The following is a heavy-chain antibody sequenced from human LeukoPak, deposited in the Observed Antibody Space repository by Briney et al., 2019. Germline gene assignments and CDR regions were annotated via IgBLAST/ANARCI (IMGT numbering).Heavy chain of an antibody. D-gene: IGHD3-9*01. J-gene: IGHJ4*02. CDR1: GFTFSSYA. CDR2: ISYDGRKK. CDR3: ARGNYDILTGSALDY. V-gene: IGHV3-30*04. Sequence: GGSLRLSCAASGFTFSSYAMHWVRQAPGKGLEWMAVISYDGRKKYYADSVKGRLTISRDNSKNTLYLQMNSLRAEDTAVYYCARGNYDILTGSALDYWGQGTLVTVSS.